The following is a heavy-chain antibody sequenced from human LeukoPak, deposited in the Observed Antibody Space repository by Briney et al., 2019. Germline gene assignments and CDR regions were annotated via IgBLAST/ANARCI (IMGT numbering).Heavy chain of an antibody. CDR3: ARQGYSRSSTADF. J-gene: IGHJ4*02. Sequence: ASVKVSSKPSGYTFISYGLSWLRQAPGQGFEWLGWISGHNDNTNYAQKLEGRGILTTDTATSTAPMELRSRRPDDTAVYCCARQGYSRSSTADFSGQGTLVTVSS. D-gene: IGHD6-6*01. CDR1: GYTFISYG. CDR2: ISGHNDNT. V-gene: IGHV1-18*01.